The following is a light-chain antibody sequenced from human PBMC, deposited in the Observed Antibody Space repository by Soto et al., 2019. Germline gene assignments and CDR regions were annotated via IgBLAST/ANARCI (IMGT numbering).Light chain of an antibody. CDR3: QQYNTWPPIT. CDR2: RAS. J-gene: IGKJ5*01. V-gene: IGKV3-15*01. CDR1: QSVSSSY. Sequence: EIVMTQSPATLSVSPGERATLSCISGQSVSSSYFAWYQQKPGQAPRLFIYRASTRATGIPARFSGSGSGTEFTLTISSLQSEDFAVYYCQQYNTWPPITFGQGTRLAIK.